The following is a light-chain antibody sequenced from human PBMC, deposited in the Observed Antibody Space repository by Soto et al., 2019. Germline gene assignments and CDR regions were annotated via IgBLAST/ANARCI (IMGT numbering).Light chain of an antibody. J-gene: IGKJ3*01. Sequence: EIVLTQSPATLSLSPGERATLSCRASQSVGSSLAWYQQKLGQAPRLLIYAASDRATGIPGRFSGSGSGTDFTLIISSLEPEDFATYYCQKYDSAPFTFGPGTRVEIK. CDR3: QKYDSAPFT. V-gene: IGKV3-11*01. CDR2: AAS. CDR1: QSVGSS.